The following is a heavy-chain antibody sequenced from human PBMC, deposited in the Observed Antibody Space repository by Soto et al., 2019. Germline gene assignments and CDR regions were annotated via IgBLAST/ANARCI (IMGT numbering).Heavy chain of an antibody. Sequence: SETLSLPCTVSHGSVSSDPFYWPWIRQHPGKGLEWIGYIYYRGNTYCRPSLKSRVSISIDTSQNQFSLRLNSVTAADTAVYYCARSGYGSSDFDHWGQGTLVTVSS. D-gene: IGHD6-13*01. CDR1: HGSVSSDPFY. V-gene: IGHV4-31*03. CDR2: IYYRGNT. J-gene: IGHJ4*01. CDR3: ARSGYGSSDFDH.